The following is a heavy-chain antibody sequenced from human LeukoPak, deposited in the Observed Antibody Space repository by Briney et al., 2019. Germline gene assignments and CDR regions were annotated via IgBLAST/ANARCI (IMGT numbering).Heavy chain of an antibody. CDR3: ARAYSGYDYLFDY. V-gene: IGHV4-4*02. Sequence: PSGTLSLTCAVSGRSISSINWWSWVRQPPGKGLEWIGESYDSGSTNYNPSIKSRVTISVDKCKNQFSLKLSSVTAADTAVYYCARAYSGYDYLFDYWGQGTLVTVSS. CDR1: GRSISSINW. J-gene: IGHJ4*02. CDR2: SYDSGST. D-gene: IGHD5-12*01.